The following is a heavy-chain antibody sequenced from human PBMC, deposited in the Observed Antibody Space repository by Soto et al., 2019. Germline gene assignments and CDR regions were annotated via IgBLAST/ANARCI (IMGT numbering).Heavy chain of an antibody. Sequence: EVQLLESGGDLVQPGGSLRLSCAAAGFNFGSYGMSWVRQAPGKGLEWVSGISATGSSTNYADSVKGRFTISRDNSKKTVYLQTNSLRAEDTAVYYCAKSAGDCYPCYYYGMDVWGQGTTVTVSS. CDR1: GFNFGSYG. D-gene: IGHD2-21*02. CDR3: AKSAGDCYPCYYYGMDV. CDR2: ISATGSST. V-gene: IGHV3-23*01. J-gene: IGHJ6*02.